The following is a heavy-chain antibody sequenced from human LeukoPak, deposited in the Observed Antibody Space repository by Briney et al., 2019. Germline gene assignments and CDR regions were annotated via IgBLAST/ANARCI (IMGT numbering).Heavy chain of an antibody. CDR2: IYYSGST. D-gene: IGHD3-22*01. Sequence: ETLSLTCNVSGGSISSYYWSWIRQPPGKGLEWIGYIYYSGSTNYNPSLKSRVTISVDTSKNQFSLKLSSVTAADTAVYYCARSSYYYDSSGYYIDYWGQGTLVTVSS. J-gene: IGHJ4*02. CDR3: ARSSYYYDSSGYYIDY. CDR1: GGSISSYY. V-gene: IGHV4-59*01.